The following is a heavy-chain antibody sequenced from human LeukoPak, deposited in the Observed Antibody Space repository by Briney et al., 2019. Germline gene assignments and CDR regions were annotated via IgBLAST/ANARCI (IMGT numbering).Heavy chain of an antibody. CDR3: ARIYGDYFDY. CDR2: IYYSGST. V-gene: IGHV4-59*01. J-gene: IGHJ4*02. CDR1: GFTFSSYG. Sequence: PGGSLRLSCAASGFTFSSYGMHWVRQAPGKGLEWIGSIYYSGSTNYNPSLKSRVTISVDTSKNQFSLKLSSVTAADTAVYYCARIYGDYFDYWGQGTLVTVSS. D-gene: IGHD4-17*01.